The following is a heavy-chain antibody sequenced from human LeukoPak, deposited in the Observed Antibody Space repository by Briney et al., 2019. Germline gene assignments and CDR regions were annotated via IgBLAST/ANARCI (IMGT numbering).Heavy chain of an antibody. CDR2: INQDGSEK. CDR1: SFTYSTYW. J-gene: IGHJ4*02. CDR3: ARNAPFDY. Sequence: PGGSLRLSCAASSFTYSTYWMSWVRQAPGQGLEWVANINQDGSEKYYVDSVRGRFTISRDNAKNSLYLQMNSLRGEDTAVYYCARNAPFDYWGQGTLVTVSS. V-gene: IGHV3-7*01.